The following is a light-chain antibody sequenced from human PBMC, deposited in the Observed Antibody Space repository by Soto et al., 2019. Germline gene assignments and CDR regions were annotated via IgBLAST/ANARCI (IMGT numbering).Light chain of an antibody. J-gene: IGKJ5*01. CDR2: GAS. V-gene: IGKV3D-20*02. CDR3: QQRSNWIT. Sequence: EIVLTQSPGTLSLSPGERAILSCRASQSVSSSYLAWYQQKPGQAPRLLIYGASSRATGIPDRFSGSGSGTDFTLTISRLEPEDFAVYHCQQRSNWITFGQGTDWRL. CDR1: QSVSSSY.